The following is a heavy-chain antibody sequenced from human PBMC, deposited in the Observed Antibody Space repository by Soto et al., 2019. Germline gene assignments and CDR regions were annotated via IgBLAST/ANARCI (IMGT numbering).Heavy chain of an antibody. D-gene: IGHD6-19*01. CDR3: ARDFFMYSSTLSNGIDY. CDR2: IKQDGSEK. V-gene: IGHV3-7*03. J-gene: IGHJ4*02. CDR1: GFTFSTYW. Sequence: GGSLRLSCAASGFTFSTYWMTWVRQAPGKGLEWVANIKQDGSEKYYVDSVKGRFTISRDNAKNSLYLQMNSLRAEGTAVYYCARDFFMYSSTLSNGIDYWGQGTLVTVSS.